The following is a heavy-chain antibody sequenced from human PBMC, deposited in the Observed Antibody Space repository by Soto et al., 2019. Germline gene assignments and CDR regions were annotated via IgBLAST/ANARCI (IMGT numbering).Heavy chain of an antibody. D-gene: IGHD3-3*01. CDR3: TRGGYHDFWSGSQVVFDI. CDR1: GFTFSSYW. V-gene: IGHV3-74*01. CDR2: IDGDGSST. Sequence: GGSLRLSCAASGFTFSSYWMHWVRQAPGKGLVWVSRIDGDGSSTTYADSVKVRFTISRDDAKNTLYLQMNSLRAEDTAVYYYTRGGYHDFWSGSQVVFDIWGQGTMVTVSS. J-gene: IGHJ3*02.